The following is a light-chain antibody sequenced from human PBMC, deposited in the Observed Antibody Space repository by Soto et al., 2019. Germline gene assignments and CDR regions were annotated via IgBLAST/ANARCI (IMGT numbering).Light chain of an antibody. Sequence: QSALTQPASVSGSPGQSITISCAGTRSDIGGYDYVSWLQQYPGKAPKLLIFEVSRRPSGVSDRFSASKSGNTSSLTISGLQAEDEADYFCSSYTTTTALFVFGSGTKLTVL. CDR2: EVS. V-gene: IGLV2-14*01. CDR1: RSDIGGYDY. CDR3: SSYTTTTALFV. J-gene: IGLJ1*01.